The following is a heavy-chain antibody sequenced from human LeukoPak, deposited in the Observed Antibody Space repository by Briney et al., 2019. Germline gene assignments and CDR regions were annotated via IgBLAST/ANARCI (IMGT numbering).Heavy chain of an antibody. CDR2: FDPEDGET. CDR3: ATFDSMVLTLDY. CDR1: GYTLTELS. V-gene: IGHV1-24*01. J-gene: IGHJ4*02. D-gene: IGHD3-10*01. Sequence: ASVKVSCKVSGYTLTELSMHWVRQAPGKGLEWMGGFDPEDGETIYAQKFQGRVTMTEDTSTDTAYMELSSLRSEDTAVYYCATFDSMVLTLDYWGQGTLVTVSS.